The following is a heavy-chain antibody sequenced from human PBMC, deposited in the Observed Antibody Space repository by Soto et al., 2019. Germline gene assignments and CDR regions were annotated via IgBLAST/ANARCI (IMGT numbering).Heavy chain of an antibody. Sequence: QVQLVQSGAEVRKPGSSVKVSCKASGGTFTTYDISWVRQAPGQGLEWMGGIIPLFDATKYAQKFQGRVTITADKSTGTAYMELSSQRSEDTVKYYCARDRSSSWYNGTFYLDSWGQGNLVTVSS. CDR3: ARDRSSSWYNGTFYLDS. J-gene: IGHJ4*02. D-gene: IGHD6-19*01. V-gene: IGHV1-69*06. CDR1: GGTFTTYD. CDR2: IIPLFDAT.